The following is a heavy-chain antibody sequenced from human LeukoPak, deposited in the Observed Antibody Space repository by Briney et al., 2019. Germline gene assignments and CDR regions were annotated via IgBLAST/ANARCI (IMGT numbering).Heavy chain of an antibody. J-gene: IGHJ5*02. D-gene: IGHD3-10*01. CDR1: GGSFSGYY. CDR3: ARGTITMVRGPWFDP. CDR2: INHSGST. Sequence: SETLSLTCAVYGGSFSGYYWSWIRQPPGKGLEWIREINHSGSTNYNPSLKSRVTISVDTSKNQFSLKLSSVTAADTAVYYCARGTITMVRGPWFDPWGHGTLVTVSS. V-gene: IGHV4-34*01.